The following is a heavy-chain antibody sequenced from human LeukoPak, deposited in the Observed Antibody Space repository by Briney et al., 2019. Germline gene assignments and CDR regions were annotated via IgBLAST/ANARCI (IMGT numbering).Heavy chain of an antibody. Sequence: PSETLSLTCTVSGGSINSTRYYWGWIRQPPGKGLEWIGSIYYSGNSYYNPSLKSRVTISVDTSKSQFSLKLTSVTAADTAVYSCATGSVTTRYYYFFHMDVWGKGTSVTV. D-gene: IGHD4-17*01. CDR1: GGSINSTRYY. CDR3: ATGSVTTRYYYFFHMDV. V-gene: IGHV4-39*01. CDR2: IYYSGNS. J-gene: IGHJ6*03.